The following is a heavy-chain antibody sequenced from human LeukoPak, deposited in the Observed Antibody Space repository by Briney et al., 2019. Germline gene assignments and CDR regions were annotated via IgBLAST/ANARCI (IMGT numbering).Heavy chain of an antibody. CDR2: INQDGSVK. CDR3: AKSGSTSWYLDY. V-gene: IGHV3-7*03. D-gene: IGHD6-13*01. CDR1: GFTFSSYW. J-gene: IGHJ4*02. Sequence: GGSLRLSCAASGFTFSSYWMSWVRQAPGQGLEWVANINQDGSVKNSVDSVKGRFTISRDNSKNTLYLQMNSLSAEDAAIYYCAKSGSTSWYLDYWGQGTLVTVSS.